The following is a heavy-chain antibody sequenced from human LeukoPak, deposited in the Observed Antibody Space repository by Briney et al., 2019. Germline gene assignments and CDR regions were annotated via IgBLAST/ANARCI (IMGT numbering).Heavy chain of an antibody. Sequence: QTGGSLRLSCAASGFTFSSYAMHWVRQAPGKGLEWVAVISYDGSNKYYADSVKGRFTMSRDYSKNTVYLQMNSLRVEDTAVYYCARAAGTTTGGMDVWGQGTMGTVSS. CDR2: ISYDGSNK. CDR3: ARAAGTTTGGMDV. J-gene: IGHJ6*02. V-gene: IGHV3-30-3*01. D-gene: IGHD1-14*01. CDR1: GFTFSSYA.